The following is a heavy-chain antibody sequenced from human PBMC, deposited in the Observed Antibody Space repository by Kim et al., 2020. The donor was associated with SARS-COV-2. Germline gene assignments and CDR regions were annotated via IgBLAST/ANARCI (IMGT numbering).Heavy chain of an antibody. CDR1: GGSISSYY. J-gene: IGHJ6*02. D-gene: IGHD3-22*01. CDR3: AREGYYCDSSGYFHGRYYGRDV. Sequence: SETLSLTCTVSGGSISSYYWSWIRQPPGKGLEWIGYIYYSGSTNYNPSLKSRVTISVDTSKNQFSLKLSSVTVADTAVYYCAREGYYCDSSGYFHGRYYGRDVWGRGTTVTVSS. V-gene: IGHV4-59*13. CDR2: IYYSGST.